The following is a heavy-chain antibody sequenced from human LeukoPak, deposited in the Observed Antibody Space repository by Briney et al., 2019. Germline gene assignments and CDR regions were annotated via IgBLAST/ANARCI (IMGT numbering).Heavy chain of an antibody. Sequence: SETLSLTCAVYGGSFSGYYWSWIRQPPGKGLEWIGEINHSGSTNHNPSLKSRVTISVDTSKNQFSLKLSSVTAADTAVYYCARGLKDSGYFDYWGQGTLVTVSS. CDR2: INHSGST. CDR1: GGSFSGYY. D-gene: IGHD1-26*01. J-gene: IGHJ4*02. CDR3: ARGLKDSGYFDY. V-gene: IGHV4-34*01.